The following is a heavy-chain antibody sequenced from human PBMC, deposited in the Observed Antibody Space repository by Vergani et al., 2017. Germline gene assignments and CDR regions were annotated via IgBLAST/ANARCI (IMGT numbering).Heavy chain of an antibody. CDR3: ARRVGVYSYGDY. CDR1: GGSFSGYY. CDR2: INHSGST. Sequence: QVQLQQWGAGLLKPSETLSLTCAVYGGSFSGYYWSWIRQPPGKGLEWIGEINHSGSTNYNPSLKSRVTISVDTSKNQFSLKLSSVTAADTAVYYCARRVGVYSYGDYGGQGTLVTVSS. J-gene: IGHJ4*02. V-gene: IGHV4-34*01. D-gene: IGHD5-18*01.